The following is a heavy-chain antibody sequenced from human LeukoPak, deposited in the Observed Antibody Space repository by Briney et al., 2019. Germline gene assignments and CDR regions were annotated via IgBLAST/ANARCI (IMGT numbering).Heavy chain of an antibody. CDR2: IWFDGSDK. J-gene: IGHJ6*02. Sequence: GGSLRLSCAASGFTFSSYWMHWVRQAPGKGLEWVAVIWFDGSDKYYADSVKGRFTISRDNSKNTLYLQMNILRAEDTAVYYCAKYSSSSNYYYGMDVWGQGTTVTVSS. CDR3: AKYSSSSNYYYGMDV. V-gene: IGHV3-33*06. D-gene: IGHD6-6*01. CDR1: GFTFSSYW.